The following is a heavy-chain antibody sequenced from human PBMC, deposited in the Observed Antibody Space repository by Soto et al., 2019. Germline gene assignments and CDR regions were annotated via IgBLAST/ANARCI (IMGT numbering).Heavy chain of an antibody. J-gene: IGHJ6*02. CDR3: TRRRFGVRGVTTMAV. CDR1: VGSIGGSDYF. CDR2: IYSSGST. D-gene: IGHD3-10*01. V-gene: IGHV4-39*01. Sequence: WETLSVSCTVSVGSIGGSDYFCGWSHQSPGTGLEWLVTIYSSGSTYYNPSLKSRITMYLDTSKNQFSLNLGSVTAADTAVYYCTRRRFGVRGVTTMAVWGPGTTVTVSS.